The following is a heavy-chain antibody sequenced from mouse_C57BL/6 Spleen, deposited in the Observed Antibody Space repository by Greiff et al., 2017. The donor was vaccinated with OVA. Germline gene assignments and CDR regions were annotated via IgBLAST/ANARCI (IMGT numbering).Heavy chain of an antibody. V-gene: IGHV1-26*01. CDR1: GYTFTDYY. D-gene: IGHD1-1*01. J-gene: IGHJ2*01. CDR2: INPNNGGT. Sequence: VQLQQSGPELVKPGASVKISCKASGYTFTDYYMNWVKQSHGKSLEWIGDINPNNGGTSYNQKFKGKATLTVDKSSSTAHMELRSLTSEDSAVYYCARDGTTVVDYWGQGTTLTVSS. CDR3: ARDGTTVVDY.